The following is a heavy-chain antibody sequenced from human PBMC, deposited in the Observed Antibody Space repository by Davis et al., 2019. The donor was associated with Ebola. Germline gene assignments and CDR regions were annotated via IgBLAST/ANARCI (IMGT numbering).Heavy chain of an antibody. CDR2: IRPSDSGDFES. J-gene: IGHJ4*02. CDR3: AHSSRGWADFDS. CDR1: GHSFTSYW. V-gene: IGHV5-51*01. D-gene: IGHD6-19*01. Sequence: PGGSLRLSCKVSGHSFTSYWIGWVRHMPGKGLEWMGVIRPSDSGDFESTYSPSFQGQVTISVDKSITTAYLHWTTLKASDTAMYYCAHSSRGWADFDSWGQGTLVTVSS.